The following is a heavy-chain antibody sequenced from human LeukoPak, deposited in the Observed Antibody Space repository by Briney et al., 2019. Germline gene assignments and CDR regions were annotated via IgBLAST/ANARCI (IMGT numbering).Heavy chain of an antibody. Sequence: SRISPTGSTTSYADSVTGRFTVSRDNAKTTLYLQVNNLRAEDTAVYYCARGPNSNWSGLDFWGQGTLLTVSS. D-gene: IGHD6-6*01. J-gene: IGHJ4*02. V-gene: IGHV3-74*01. CDR3: ARGPNSNWSGLDF. CDR2: ISPTGSTT.